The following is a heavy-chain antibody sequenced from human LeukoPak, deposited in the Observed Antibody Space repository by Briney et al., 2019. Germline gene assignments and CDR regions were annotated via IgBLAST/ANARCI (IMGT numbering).Heavy chain of an antibody. CDR3: ASASLYRGYFDY. D-gene: IGHD2-8*01. Sequence: RGSMRLSCAASGFTFSDYYMSWIRQAPGKGLEWVSYISSSSYTNYADTVKGRFTISRDNAKNLLYLQMNSLRAEDTAVYYCASASLYRGYFDYWGHGTLFSVSS. CDR2: ISSSSYT. V-gene: IGHV3-11*06. CDR1: GFTFSDYY. J-gene: IGHJ4*01.